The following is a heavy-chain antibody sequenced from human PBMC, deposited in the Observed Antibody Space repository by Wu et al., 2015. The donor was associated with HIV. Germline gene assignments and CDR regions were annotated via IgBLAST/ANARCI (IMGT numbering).Heavy chain of an antibody. D-gene: IGHD6-19*01. Sequence: QVQLVQSGAEVKKPGSSVKVSCKASGDTFSRSGISWMRQAPGKGFEWMGRIIPNHGGANYAEKFEGRVTITADEATNTAYMDLSRLRSEDTAVYYCARDPPGTVAGSSWFDPWGQGTLVTVSS. J-gene: IGHJ5*02. CDR2: IIPNHGGA. V-gene: IGHV1-69*11. CDR1: GDTFSRSG. CDR3: ARDPPGTVAGSSWFDP.